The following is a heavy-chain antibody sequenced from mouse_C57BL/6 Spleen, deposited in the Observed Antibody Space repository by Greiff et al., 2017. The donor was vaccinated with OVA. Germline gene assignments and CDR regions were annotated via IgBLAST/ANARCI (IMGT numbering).Heavy chain of an antibody. Sequence: QVHVKQPGAELVKPGASVKVSCKASGYTFTSYWMHWVKQRPGQGLEWIGRIHPSDSDTNYNQKFKGKATLTVDKSSSTAYMQLSSLTSEDSAVYYCAIDSSGYWFAYWGQGTLVTVSA. CDR2: IHPSDSDT. D-gene: IGHD3-2*02. J-gene: IGHJ3*01. CDR3: AIDSSGYWFAY. CDR1: GYTFTSYW. V-gene: IGHV1-74*01.